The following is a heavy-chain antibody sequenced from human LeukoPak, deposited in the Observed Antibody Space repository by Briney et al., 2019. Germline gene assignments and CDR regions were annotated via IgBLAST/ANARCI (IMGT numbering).Heavy chain of an antibody. J-gene: IGHJ4*02. V-gene: IGHV3-23*01. CDR1: GFTFSSYA. Sequence: PGGSLRLSCAASGFTFSSYAMSWVRQAPGKGLEWVSAISGSGGSTYYADSVKGRFTISRDNSKNTLYLQMNSLRAEDTAVYYCAKHAGFRITMIVVVITTGIDYWGQGTLVTVSS. CDR3: AKHAGFRITMIVVVITTGIDY. D-gene: IGHD3-22*01. CDR2: ISGSGGST.